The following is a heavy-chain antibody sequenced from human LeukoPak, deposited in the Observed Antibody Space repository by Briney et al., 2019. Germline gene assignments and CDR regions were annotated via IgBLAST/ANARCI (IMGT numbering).Heavy chain of an antibody. CDR2: ISWNSGSI. CDR1: GFTFDDYA. D-gene: IGHD3-3*01. Sequence: PGRSLRLSCAASGFTFDDYAMHWVRQAPGKGLEWVSGISWNSGSIGYADSVKGRFTISRDNAKNSLYLQMNSLRAEDTAVYYCAKTPGRITIFGVVNPDYWGQGTLVTVSS. J-gene: IGHJ4*02. V-gene: IGHV3-9*01. CDR3: AKTPGRITIFGVVNPDY.